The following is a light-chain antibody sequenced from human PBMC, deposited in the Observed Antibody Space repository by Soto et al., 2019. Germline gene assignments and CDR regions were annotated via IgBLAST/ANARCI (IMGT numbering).Light chain of an antibody. Sequence: DIQLTQSQSFLSPSIGESVTITCRASQVISTSLAWYQVKPGKAPKLLIYKASSLESGVPSRFSATVSGTEFSLTITSLQPEDFATYYCQQLFDSPITFGQGTRLEIK. CDR2: KAS. J-gene: IGKJ5*01. CDR1: QVISTS. V-gene: IGKV1-9*01. CDR3: QQLFDSPIT.